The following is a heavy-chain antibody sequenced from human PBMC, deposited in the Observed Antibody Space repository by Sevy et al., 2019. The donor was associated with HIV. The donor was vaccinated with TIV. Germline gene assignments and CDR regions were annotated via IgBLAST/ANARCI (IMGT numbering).Heavy chain of an antibody. CDR3: ARGQNLDLAPFDY. CDR1: GDSINSGDYY. V-gene: IGHV4-30-4*01. CDR2: FLYSDSP. J-gene: IGHJ4*02. Sequence: SETLSLTCSVSGDSINSGDYYWNWIRQSPGKGLEWIGYFLYSDSPHYNPSLKGRVTISADMSENQVSLKLSSVTAADSAVYYCARGQNLDLAPFDYWGQGTLVTVSS. D-gene: IGHD5-12*01.